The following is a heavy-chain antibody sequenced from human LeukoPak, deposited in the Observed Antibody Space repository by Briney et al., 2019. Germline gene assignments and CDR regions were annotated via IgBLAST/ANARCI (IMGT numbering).Heavy chain of an antibody. CDR1: GGSFSGYY. CDR2: INHSGST. CDR3: ASGYQLPYY. J-gene: IGHJ4*02. Sequence: PPETLSLTCAVYGGSFSGYYWSWIRQPPGKGLEWIGEINHSGSTNYNPSLKSRVTISVDTSKNQFSLKLSSVTAADTAVYYCASGYQLPYYWGQGTLVTVSS. D-gene: IGHD2-2*01. V-gene: IGHV4-34*01.